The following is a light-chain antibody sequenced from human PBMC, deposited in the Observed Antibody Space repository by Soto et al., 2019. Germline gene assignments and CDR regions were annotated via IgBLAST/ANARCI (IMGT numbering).Light chain of an antibody. CDR1: SSNIGNNY. CDR2: DNN. V-gene: IGLV1-51*01. CDR3: GTWDSSLSAHV. Sequence: QSVLTQPPSVSAAPGQKVTISWSGSSSNIGNNYVSWYQQLPGTAPKLLIYDNNKRPSGIPDRFSGSKSGTSATLGITGLQTGDEADYYCGTWDSSLSAHVFGTGTKVTVL. J-gene: IGLJ1*01.